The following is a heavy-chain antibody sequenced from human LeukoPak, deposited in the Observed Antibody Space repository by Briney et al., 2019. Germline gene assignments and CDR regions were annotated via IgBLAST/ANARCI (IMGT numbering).Heavy chain of an antibody. Sequence: SETLSLTCTVSGGSISSGGYYWSWIRQPPGKGLEWIGYIYHSGSTYYNPSLKSRVTISVDRSKNQFSLKVSSVTAADTAVYYCARFRILSGSVKPGVDYWGQGTLVTVSS. V-gene: IGHV4-30-2*01. CDR2: IYHSGST. CDR3: ARFRILSGSVKPGVDY. D-gene: IGHD1-26*01. J-gene: IGHJ4*02. CDR1: GGSISSGGYY.